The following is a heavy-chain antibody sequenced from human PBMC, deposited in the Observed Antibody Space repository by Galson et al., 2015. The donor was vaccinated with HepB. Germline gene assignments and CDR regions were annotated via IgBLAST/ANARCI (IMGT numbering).Heavy chain of an antibody. Sequence: LSLTCTVSGDSIHTGDYYWSWIRQPPGKGLEWIGYIYDSGNTYYTPSLKGRVSFSVDTSRNQFSLSLRSVTAADSAVYYCARVGYCTSTSCLLPAQDVFHIWGQGTMVTVSS. CDR3: ARVGYCTSTSCLLPAQDVFHI. CDR2: IYDSGNT. CDR1: GDSIHTGDYY. J-gene: IGHJ3*02. D-gene: IGHD2-2*01. V-gene: IGHV4-30-4*01.